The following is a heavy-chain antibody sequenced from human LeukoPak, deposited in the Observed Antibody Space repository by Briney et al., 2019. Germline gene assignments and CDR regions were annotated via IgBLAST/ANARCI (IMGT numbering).Heavy chain of an antibody. CDR2: MNPNSGNT. J-gene: IGHJ4*02. V-gene: IGHV1-8*01. CDR1: GYTFSNHD. Sequence: ASVKVSCKASGYTFSNHDFNWVRQATGQGLEWMGWMNPNSGNTGYVQKFQGRVTMTRNTSISTAYMELSSLRSEDTAVYYCARGVRFGELLDYWGQGTLVTVSS. D-gene: IGHD3-10*01. CDR3: ARGVRFGELLDY.